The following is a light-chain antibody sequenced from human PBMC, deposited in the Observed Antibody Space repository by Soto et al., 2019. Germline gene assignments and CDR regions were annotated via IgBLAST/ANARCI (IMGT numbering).Light chain of an antibody. CDR2: GAS. V-gene: IGKV3-20*01. Sequence: EIVLTQSPGTLSLSPGERATLSCRARQSVSSRNLAWYQQKPGQAPRLLIYGASSRATGIPDRFSGSGSGTDFTLTISRLEPEDFALYYCHQYNNSPRTFGQGTKVEIK. CDR3: HQYNNSPRT. CDR1: QSVSSRN. J-gene: IGKJ1*01.